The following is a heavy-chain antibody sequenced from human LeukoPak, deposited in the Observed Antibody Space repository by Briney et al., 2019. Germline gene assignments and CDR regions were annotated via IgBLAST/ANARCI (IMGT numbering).Heavy chain of an antibody. Sequence: ASVKVSCRASGYTFTSYYMHWVRQAPGQGLEWMGRINPNSGGTNYAQKFQGRVTMTRDTSISTAYMELSRLRSDDTAVYYCAQWDYYGSGSYYVRDYWGQGTLVTVSS. J-gene: IGHJ4*02. V-gene: IGHV1-2*06. D-gene: IGHD3-10*01. CDR2: INPNSGGT. CDR1: GYTFTSYY. CDR3: AQWDYYGSGSYYVRDY.